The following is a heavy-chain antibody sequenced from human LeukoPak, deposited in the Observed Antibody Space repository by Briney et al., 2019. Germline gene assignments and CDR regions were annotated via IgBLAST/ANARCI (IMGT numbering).Heavy chain of an antibody. CDR2: ISAYNGNT. Sequence: ASVKVSCKASGYTITSYGISWVRQAPGQGLEWMGWISAYNGNTKYAQKLQGRVTMTTDTSTSTAYMELRSLRSDDTAVYYCARDSSSARSYYYYGMDVWGQGTTVTVSS. J-gene: IGHJ6*02. V-gene: IGHV1-18*01. CDR3: ARDSSSARSYYYYGMDV. D-gene: IGHD6-6*01. CDR1: GYTITSYG.